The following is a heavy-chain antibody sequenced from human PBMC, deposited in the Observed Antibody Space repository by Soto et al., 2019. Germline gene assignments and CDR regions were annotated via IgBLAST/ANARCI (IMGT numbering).Heavy chain of an antibody. V-gene: IGHV3-30*18. CDR3: AKDTGYCTKGVCLSNWFDS. Sequence: GESLKISCKGSGYSFTSYWIGWVRQAPGKGLEWVAVISYDGNNKYYADTVEGRFTISRDNSKNTVYLQMNSLRDEDTAMYYCAKDTGYCTKGVCLSNWFDSWGQGTLVTVSS. J-gene: IGHJ5*01. CDR2: ISYDGNNK. CDR1: GYSFTSYW. D-gene: IGHD2-8*01.